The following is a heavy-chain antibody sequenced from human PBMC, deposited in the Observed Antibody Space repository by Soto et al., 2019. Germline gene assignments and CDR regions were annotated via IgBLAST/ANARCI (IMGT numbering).Heavy chain of an antibody. CDR2: ITFSGNTV. V-gene: IGHV3-11*01. J-gene: IGHJ6*02. Sequence: GASLRLSCEAPGFTFSDSYMSSIRQAPGKGLEWISYITFSGNTVYYADSLKGRFTISRDNAKNSLYLQMNRLRAEDTAVYYCARVSWREKYGMDVWGQGTTVTVSS. CDR1: GFTFSDSY. CDR3: ARVSWREKYGMDV.